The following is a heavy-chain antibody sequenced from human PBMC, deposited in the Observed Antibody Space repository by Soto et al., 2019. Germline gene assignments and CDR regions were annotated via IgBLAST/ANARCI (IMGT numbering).Heavy chain of an antibody. D-gene: IGHD4-17*01. CDR3: ARDDYGDYLFDY. V-gene: IGHV1-3*01. CDR2: INAGNGNT. J-gene: IGHJ4*02. Sequence: ASVKVSCKASGYTFTSYAMHWVRQAPGQRLEWMGWINAGNGNTKYSQKFQGRVTITRDTSASTAYMELSRLRSEDTAVYYCARDDYGDYLFDYRGQGTLVTVSS. CDR1: GYTFTSYA.